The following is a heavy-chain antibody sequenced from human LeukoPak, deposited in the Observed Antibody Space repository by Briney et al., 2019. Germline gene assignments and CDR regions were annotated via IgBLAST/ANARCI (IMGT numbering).Heavy chain of an antibody. CDR3: AREVAAAGGHNWFDP. CDR2: IYYSGST. CDR1: GGSISSYY. Sequence: SETLSLTCTVSGGSISSYYWSWIRQPPGKGLEWIGYIYYSGSTNYNPSLKSRVTISVDTFKNQFSLKLSSVTAADTAVYYCAREVAAAGGHNWFDPWGQGTLVTVSS. D-gene: IGHD6-13*01. J-gene: IGHJ5*02. V-gene: IGHV4-59*01.